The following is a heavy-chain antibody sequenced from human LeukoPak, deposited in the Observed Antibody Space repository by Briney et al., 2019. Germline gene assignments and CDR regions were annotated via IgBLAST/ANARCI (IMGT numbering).Heavy chain of an antibody. J-gene: IGHJ3*02. CDR2: INPNSGGT. Sequence: ASVKVSCKASGYTFTGYYMHWVRQAPGQGLEWMGWINPNSGGTNYAQKFQGRVTMTRDKSIRTAYMELSRLTSDGTAVYYCARIIWFGESADAFDIWGQGTMVTVSS. V-gene: IGHV1-2*02. CDR1: GYTFTGYY. CDR3: ARIIWFGESADAFDI. D-gene: IGHD3-10*01.